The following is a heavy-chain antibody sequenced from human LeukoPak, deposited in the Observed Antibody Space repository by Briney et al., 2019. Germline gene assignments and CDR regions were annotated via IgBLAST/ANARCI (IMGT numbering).Heavy chain of an antibody. D-gene: IGHD6-13*01. CDR1: GFTFSSHA. CDR2: ISGSADNT. V-gene: IGHV3-23*01. Sequence: GGSLRLSCAASGFTFSSHAMGWVRQAPGRGLEWVSTISGSADNTYFADSVKGRFTISRDNSRSTVFLQMNTLRAEDTAIYYCVREAGFIHPTNWFDPWGQGTLVSVSS. CDR3: VREAGFIHPTNWFDP. J-gene: IGHJ5*02.